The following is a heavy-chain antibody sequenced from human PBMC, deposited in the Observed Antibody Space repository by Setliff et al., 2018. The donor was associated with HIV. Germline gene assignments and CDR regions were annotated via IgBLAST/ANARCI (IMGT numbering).Heavy chain of an antibody. V-gene: IGHV3-21*01. J-gene: IGHJ6*02. Sequence: PGGSLRLSCAASGFTFRNYQMNWVRQAPGKGLEWVSSITIGRGDVFYADSVQGRFTIFRDNAKNSLYLQMNSLRAEDSAVYYCAMIPYYYYYYAMDVWGQGTTVTVSS. CDR2: ITIGRGDV. CDR3: AMIPYYYYYYAMDV. D-gene: IGHD2-2*02. CDR1: GFTFRNYQ.